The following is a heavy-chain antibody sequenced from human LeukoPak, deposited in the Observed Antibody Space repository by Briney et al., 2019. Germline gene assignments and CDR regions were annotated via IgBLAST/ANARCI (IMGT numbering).Heavy chain of an antibody. V-gene: IGHV3-23*01. CDR2: ISGSGFT. CDR3: AREFCSGANCYPMGAFDM. D-gene: IGHD2-15*01. J-gene: IGHJ3*02. Sequence: GGSLRLSCAASGFTFSSYAMSWVRQAPGKGLEWVSAISGSGFTYYADSVKGRFTISRDNAKNSLYLQMNSLRAEDTAVYYCAREFCSGANCYPMGAFDMWGQGTMVTVSS. CDR1: GFTFSSYA.